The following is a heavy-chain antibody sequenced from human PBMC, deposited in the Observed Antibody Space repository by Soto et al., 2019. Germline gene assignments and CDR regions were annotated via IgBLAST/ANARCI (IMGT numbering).Heavy chain of an antibody. D-gene: IGHD2-21*01. V-gene: IGHV3-49*03. CDR2: IRSKAYGGTT. J-gene: IGHJ4*02. CDR1: GFPFVDNL. CDR3: ARAGIRTSFDY. Sequence: PGGSLGLSCTASGFPFVDNLLSWFRKAPGKGLEWVGFIRSKAYGGTTEYAASVKGRLTISRDDSKSIAYLQMNSLKTEDTAVYYCARAGIRTSFDYWGQGTLVTVSS.